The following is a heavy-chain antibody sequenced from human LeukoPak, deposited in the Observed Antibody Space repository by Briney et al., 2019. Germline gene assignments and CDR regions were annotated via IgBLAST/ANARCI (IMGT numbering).Heavy chain of an antibody. CDR2: IYYSGST. V-gene: IGHV4-59*01. CDR3: ARDLRSGYYDSSGYDWYFDL. J-gene: IGHJ2*01. D-gene: IGHD3-22*01. CDR1: GGSISSYY. Sequence: TSETLSLTCTVSGGSISSYYWSWIRQPPGKGLEWIGYIYYSGSTNYNPSLKSRVTISVDTSKNRFSLKLSSVTAADTAVYYCARDLRSGYYDSSGYDWYFDLWGRGTLVTVSS.